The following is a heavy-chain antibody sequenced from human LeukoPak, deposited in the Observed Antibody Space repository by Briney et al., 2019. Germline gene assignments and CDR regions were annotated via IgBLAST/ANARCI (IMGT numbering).Heavy chain of an antibody. CDR3: ARGLSIAARPDAFDI. CDR1: GFTFSSYW. J-gene: IGHJ3*02. CDR2: IKQDGSEK. Sequence: PGGSLRLSCAASGFTFSSYWMSWVRQAPGKGLEWVANIKQDGSEKYYVDSVKGRFTISRDNAKNSLYLQMNSLRAEDTAVYYCARGLSIAARPDAFDIWGQGTMVTVSS. V-gene: IGHV3-7*01. D-gene: IGHD6-6*01.